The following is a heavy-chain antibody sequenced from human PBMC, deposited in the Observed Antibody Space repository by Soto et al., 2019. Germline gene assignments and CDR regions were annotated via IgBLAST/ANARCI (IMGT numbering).Heavy chain of an antibody. D-gene: IGHD3-9*01. CDR2: ISAYNGNT. CDR3: ETGGGIFSRHYGMDV. V-gene: IGHV1-18*01. CDR1: GYTFTSYG. Sequence: QVQLVQSGAEVKKPGASVKVSCKASGYTFTSYGISWVRQAPGQGLEWMGWISAYNGNTNYAQKLQGRVTMTTDTPTSPARRGLWSQRSEDSAVYSCETGGGIFSRHYGMDVWGQGTTVTVSS. J-gene: IGHJ6*02.